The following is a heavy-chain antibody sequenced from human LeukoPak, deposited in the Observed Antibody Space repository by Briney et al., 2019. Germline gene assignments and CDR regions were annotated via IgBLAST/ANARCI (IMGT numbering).Heavy chain of an antibody. D-gene: IGHD2-2*01. CDR1: GFTLSNYD. J-gene: IGHJ4*02. V-gene: IGHV3-23*01. CDR2: ISGSGGST. CDR3: AKESLRVVPSATFDY. Sequence: GGSLRLSCAASGFTLSNYDMSWVRQAPGKGLEWVSAISGSGGSTYYADSVKGRFTISRDNSKNTLYLQMHSLRAEDTAVYYCAKESLRVVPSATFDYWGQGTLVTVSS.